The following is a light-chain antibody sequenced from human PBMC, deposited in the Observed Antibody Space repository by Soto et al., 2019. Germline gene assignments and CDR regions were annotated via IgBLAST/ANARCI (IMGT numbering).Light chain of an antibody. Sequence: EIVMTQSPATLSVSPGERATLSCRASQSVSINLAWYKQKPGQAPRLLIYGASTRATGIPARFSGSGSGTEFTLTISSLQSEDFAVYYCQQYNNWPQTFGGGTKVEIK. CDR3: QQYNNWPQT. CDR1: QSVSIN. V-gene: IGKV3-15*01. J-gene: IGKJ4*01. CDR2: GAS.